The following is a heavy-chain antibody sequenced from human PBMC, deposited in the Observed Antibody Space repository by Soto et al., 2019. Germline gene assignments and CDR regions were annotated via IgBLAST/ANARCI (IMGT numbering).Heavy chain of an antibody. V-gene: IGHV1-24*01. CDR2: FDPEDGET. CDR3: AAGGTRWLHSPFDY. CDR1: GHTLTELS. J-gene: IGHJ4*02. Sequence: QVQLVQSGAEVKKPGASVKVSCKVSGHTLTELSMHWVRLAPGKGLEWMGGFDPEDGETISAQKFQGRVTMTEDTSTDSPYLELSSLRSEDTAVYYWAAGGTRWLHSPFDYWGQGTLVTISS. D-gene: IGHD1-1*01.